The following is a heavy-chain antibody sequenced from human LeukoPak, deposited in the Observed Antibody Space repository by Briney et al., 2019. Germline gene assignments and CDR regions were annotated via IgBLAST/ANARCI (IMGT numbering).Heavy chain of an antibody. D-gene: IGHD3-10*01. CDR3: ARGTSGHY. CDR1: GASKSTYY. CDR2: IYASGST. Sequence: PSETLSLTCTVSGASKSTYYWSCIRQPAGKGLEWIGRIYASGSTDYNPSLRSRVTISLDKSKNQFSLNLNSVTAADTAVYYCARGTSGHYLGRGSLVTVSS. J-gene: IGHJ4*02. V-gene: IGHV4-4*07.